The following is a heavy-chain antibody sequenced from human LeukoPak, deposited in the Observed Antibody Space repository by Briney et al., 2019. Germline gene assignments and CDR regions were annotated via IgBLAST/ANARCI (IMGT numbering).Heavy chain of an antibody. Sequence: GASLRLSCEASGFNFNTNAMSWVGPTPGKGLDWVACITSSGRTPLYTYSVKGRFTISRDHSKNALYLQMNSLTGEDTVVYYCAKDRPNDYATSGSYYKIKGDFWGQGTLVTVSS. CDR3: AKDRPNDYATSGSYYKIKGDF. CDR1: GFNFNTNA. V-gene: IGHV3-23*01. CDR2: ITSSGRTP. D-gene: IGHD3-10*01. J-gene: IGHJ4*02.